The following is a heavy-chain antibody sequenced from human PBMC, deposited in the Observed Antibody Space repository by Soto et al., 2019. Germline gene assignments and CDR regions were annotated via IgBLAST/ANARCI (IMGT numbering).Heavy chain of an antibody. CDR2: IATYNSNK. D-gene: IGHD3-10*01. V-gene: IGHV1-18*01. J-gene: IGHJ5*02. CDR1: GDTFTNFG. CDR3: ARVLRGVVNWFDP. Sequence: HLVQSGPEVKKPGASVTVSCKTSGDTFTNFGLSWVRQAPGQGLEWMGWIATYNSNKNYAQKFQGMLTLTTDTSTSTGYMELKSLEYDDTAVYYCARVLRGVVNWFDPLGQGTLVTVSS.